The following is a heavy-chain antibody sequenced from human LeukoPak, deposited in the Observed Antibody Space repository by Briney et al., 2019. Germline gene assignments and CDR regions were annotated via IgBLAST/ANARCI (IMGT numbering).Heavy chain of an antibody. Sequence: PSETLSLTCTVSGHSISNSRHYWGWIRQSPGKGLEWIGTIYYSGTTYYNPSLKSRITISVDTAKNQFSLSLSSVTAADTARYYCCAYRGGGGCAGPTRYNWFDPWGQGTLVTVSS. J-gene: IGHJ5*02. CDR1: GHSISNSRHY. CDR3: CAYRGGGGCAGPTRYNWFDP. D-gene: IGHD2-15*01. V-gene: IGHV4-39*07. CDR2: IYYSGTT.